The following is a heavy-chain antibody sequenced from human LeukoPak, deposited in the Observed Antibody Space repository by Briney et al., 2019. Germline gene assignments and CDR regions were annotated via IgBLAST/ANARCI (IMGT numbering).Heavy chain of an antibody. Sequence: SETLSLTCTVSGGSISGHYWSWVRQPPGKGLEWIGYIYYSGSTNYNPSFKSRVTISVDTSKNQFSLKLSSVTAADTAVYYCARSPIAAATHFDYWGQGTLVTVSS. CDR2: IYYSGST. V-gene: IGHV4-59*08. CDR3: ARSPIAAATHFDY. CDR1: GGSISGHY. D-gene: IGHD6-13*01. J-gene: IGHJ4*02.